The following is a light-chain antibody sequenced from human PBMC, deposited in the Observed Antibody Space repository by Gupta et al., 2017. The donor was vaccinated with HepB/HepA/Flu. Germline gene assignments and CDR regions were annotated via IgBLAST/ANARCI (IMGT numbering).Light chain of an antibody. V-gene: IGKV4-1*01. CDR2: WAS. CDR1: RNLLYSSNNKNF. CDR3: QQEFTTSS. J-gene: IGKJ4*01. Sequence: DAVLTQSPDSLAVSLGERATISCKSSRNLLYSSNNKNFLDWYQQKPGQPPKLLSEWASNREYGVTDRFSGSGSGTDFALTSRGRQPEDAALYYWQQEFTTSSFGGGTRVEIK.